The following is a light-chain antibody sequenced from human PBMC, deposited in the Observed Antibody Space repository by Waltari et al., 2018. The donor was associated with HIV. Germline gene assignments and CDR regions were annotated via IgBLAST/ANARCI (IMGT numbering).Light chain of an antibody. CDR1: SSDVGGYNY. V-gene: IGLV2-11*01. Sequence: QSALTQPRPVSGSPGQSVTISCTGTSSDVGGYNYVSWYQQHPGKAPKLMIYDVSTRPSGVPDRFSGSKSGNTASLTISGLQAEDEADYYCCSYAGSYTGVFGGGTKLTVL. CDR3: CSYAGSYTGV. J-gene: IGLJ2*01. CDR2: DVS.